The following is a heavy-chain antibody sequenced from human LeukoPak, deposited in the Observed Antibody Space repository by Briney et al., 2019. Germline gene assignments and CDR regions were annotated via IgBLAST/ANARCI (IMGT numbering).Heavy chain of an antibody. J-gene: IGHJ3*02. V-gene: IGHV3-23*01. D-gene: IGHD1-26*01. CDR1: GFTFSSYA. CDR2: ISGSGGST. CDR3: AKDRRELLTAVEAFDI. Sequence: GGSLRLSCAASGFTFSSYAMSWVRQAPGKGLEWVSAISGSGGSTYYADSVKGRFTISRDNSKNTLYLQMNSPRAEDTAVYYCAKDRRELLTAVEAFDIWGQGTMVTVSS.